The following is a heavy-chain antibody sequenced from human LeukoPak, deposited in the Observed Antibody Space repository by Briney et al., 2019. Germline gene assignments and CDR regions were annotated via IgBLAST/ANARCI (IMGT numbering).Heavy chain of an antibody. CDR1: GYSISSGYY. V-gene: IGHV4-38-2*01. J-gene: IGHJ5*02. Sequence: KPSETLSLTCAVSGYSISSGYYWGWIRQPPGKGLEWIGSIYHTGGTYYNPSLKSRVTISVDTSKNQFSLKLSSVTAADTAVYYCACCSGGTCYGGWFDPWGQGTLVTVSS. CDR2: IYHTGGT. CDR3: ACCSGGTCYGGWFDP. D-gene: IGHD2-15*01.